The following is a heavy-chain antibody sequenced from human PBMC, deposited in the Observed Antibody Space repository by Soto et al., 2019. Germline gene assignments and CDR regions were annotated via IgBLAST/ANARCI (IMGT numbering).Heavy chain of an antibody. D-gene: IGHD3-16*02. Sequence: PSETLSLTCTVSGGSISSYYWSWIRQPPGKGLEWIGYIYYSGSTNYNPSLKSRVTISVDTSKNQFSLKLSSVTAADTAVYYCARAITFGGVIASADAFDIWGQGTMVTVSS. J-gene: IGHJ3*02. CDR1: GGSISSYY. CDR3: ARAITFGGVIASADAFDI. V-gene: IGHV4-59*01. CDR2: IYYSGST.